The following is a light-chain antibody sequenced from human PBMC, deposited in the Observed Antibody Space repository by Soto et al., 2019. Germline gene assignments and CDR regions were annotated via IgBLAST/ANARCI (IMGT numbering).Light chain of an antibody. CDR3: QQANSFPIT. CDR1: QGISRW. J-gene: IGKJ5*01. Sequence: FQLTKSPSSVSASVGDRVTITCRASQGISRWLAWYQKKPGKAPNLXXYAASSLQSGVPLRFSVSESGTDFTLTISSLKTEDCAMYVGQQANSFPITFGQGTRLEIK. V-gene: IGKV1-12*01. CDR2: AAS.